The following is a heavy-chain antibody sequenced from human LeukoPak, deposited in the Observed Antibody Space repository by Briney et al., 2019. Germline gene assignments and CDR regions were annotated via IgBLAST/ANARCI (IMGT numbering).Heavy chain of an antibody. J-gene: IGHJ4*02. V-gene: IGHV3-48*01. CDR1: RFTFSSHS. CDR2: ISSDSTTI. CDR3: ARRGASSGGLDY. Sequence: GGSLRLSCAASRFTFSSHSMNWVRQAPGKGLEWVSYISSDSTTIYYADSLKGRFTISRDNAKNSLYLQMNSLRAEDTAVYYCARRGASSGGLDYWGQGTLVTVSS. D-gene: IGHD6-19*01.